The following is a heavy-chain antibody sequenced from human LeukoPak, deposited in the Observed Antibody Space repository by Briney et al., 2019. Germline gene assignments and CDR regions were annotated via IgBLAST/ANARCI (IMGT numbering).Heavy chain of an antibody. CDR2: TFYSGST. Sequence: SETLSLTCTISGGSISNNNYYWGWIRQPPGKRLEWIGSTFYSGSTYYNPSLKSRVTISVDTSKNQFSLKLTSVTAADTAVYYRARHPLLPTAPWVPNYFDYWGQGTLVTVSS. D-gene: IGHD5-18*01. CDR3: ARHPLLPTAPWVPNYFDY. V-gene: IGHV4-39*01. J-gene: IGHJ4*02. CDR1: GGSISNNNYY.